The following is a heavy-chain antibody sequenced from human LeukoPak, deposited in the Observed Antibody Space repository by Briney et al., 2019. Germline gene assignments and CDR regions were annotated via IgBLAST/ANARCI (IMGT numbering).Heavy chain of an antibody. CDR3: ARDRLEDIRGAFDI. CDR1: GGSISSYY. J-gene: IGHJ3*02. CDR2: IYYSGST. Sequence: SETLSLTCTVSGGSISSYYWSWIRQPPGKGLEWIGYIYYSGSTNYNPSLKSRVTISVDTSKNQFSLKLSSVTAAGTAVYYCARDRLEDIRGAFDIWGQGTMVTVSS. V-gene: IGHV4-59*01. D-gene: IGHD2-15*01.